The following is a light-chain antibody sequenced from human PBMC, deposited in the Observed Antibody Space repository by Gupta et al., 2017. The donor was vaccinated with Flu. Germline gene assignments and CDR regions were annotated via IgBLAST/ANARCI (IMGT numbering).Light chain of an antibody. V-gene: IGKV3-20*01. Sequence: ATLSCRASQSFSSTFLAWYQQKPGQAPRLLIYGASTRATGIPDRFSGSGSGTDFTLTISRLEPEDFAVYYCLQSSSPPLTFGPGTTVDI. CDR2: GAS. CDR3: LQSSSPPLT. J-gene: IGKJ3*01. CDR1: QSFSSTF.